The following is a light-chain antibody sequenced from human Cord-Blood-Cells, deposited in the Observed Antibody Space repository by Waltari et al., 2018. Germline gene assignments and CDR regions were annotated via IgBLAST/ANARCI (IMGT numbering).Light chain of an antibody. V-gene: IGKV3-20*01. CDR3: QQYGSSPPYS. Sequence: EIVLTQSPGTLSLSPGERAPLSSRASQSVSSSYLAWYQQKPGPAPRLLIYGASSRATGIPDRFSGSGSGTDFTLTISRLEPEDFAVYYCQQYGSSPPYSFGQGTKLEIK. J-gene: IGKJ2*03. CDR2: GAS. CDR1: QSVSSSY.